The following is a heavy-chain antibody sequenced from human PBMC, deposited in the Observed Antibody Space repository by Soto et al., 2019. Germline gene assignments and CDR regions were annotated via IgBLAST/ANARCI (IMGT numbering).Heavy chain of an antibody. CDR2: IYYSGST. V-gene: IGHV4-30-4*01. Sequence: SETLSLTCTVSGGSISSGDYYWSWIRQPPGKGLEWIGYIYYSGSTYYNPSLKSRVTISVDTSKNQFSLKLSSVTAADTAVYYCASLNHHYDILTGYQSPFDYWGQGTLATVSS. CDR3: ASLNHHYDILTGYQSPFDY. CDR1: GGSISSGDYY. J-gene: IGHJ4*02. D-gene: IGHD3-9*01.